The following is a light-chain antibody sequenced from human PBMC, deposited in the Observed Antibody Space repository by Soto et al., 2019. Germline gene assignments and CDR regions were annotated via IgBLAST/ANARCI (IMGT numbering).Light chain of an antibody. J-gene: IGKJ1*01. Sequence: EIVLTQSPGTLSLSPGERATLSCRASQSVSSSYLAWYQQKPGQAPRLLIYGASSRATGIPDRFSGSGSETYFTLTISRLETEDFAVYYCQQYGSSSWTFGQGTKVEIK. CDR3: QQYGSSSWT. CDR1: QSVSSSY. CDR2: GAS. V-gene: IGKV3-20*01.